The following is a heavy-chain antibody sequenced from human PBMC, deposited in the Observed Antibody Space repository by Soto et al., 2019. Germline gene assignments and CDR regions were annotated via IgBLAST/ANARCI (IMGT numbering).Heavy chain of an antibody. CDR1: GFAFNIHG. V-gene: IGHV3-33*01. D-gene: IGHD6-13*01. CDR2: IRGDGSIK. Sequence: PGGSLRLSCAASGFAFNIHGMHWVRQAPGKGLEWVADIRGDGSIKYYGDSAKGRFTISRDNSKNTLYLEVNSLRGEDTAVYYCARGRAGAGTGVDYWGQGTLVTVSS. CDR3: ARGRAGAGTGVDY. J-gene: IGHJ4*02.